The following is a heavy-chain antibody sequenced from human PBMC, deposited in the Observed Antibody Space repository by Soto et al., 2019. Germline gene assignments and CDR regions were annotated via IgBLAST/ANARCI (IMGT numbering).Heavy chain of an antibody. CDR2: INHSGST. CDR3: ARMGYRSSTSCYAHAFDI. CDR1: GGSFSGYY. J-gene: IGHJ3*02. V-gene: IGHV4-34*01. D-gene: IGHD2-2*01. Sequence: TSETLSLTCAVYGGSFSGYYWSWIRQPPGKGLEWIGEINHSGSTNYNPSLKSRVTISVDTSKNQFSLKLSSVTAADTAVYYCARMGYRSSTSCYAHAFDIWGQGTMVTVSS.